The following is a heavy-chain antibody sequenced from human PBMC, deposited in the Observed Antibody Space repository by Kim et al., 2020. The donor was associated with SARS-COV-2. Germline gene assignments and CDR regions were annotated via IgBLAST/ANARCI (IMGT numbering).Heavy chain of an antibody. J-gene: IGHJ5*02. CDR2: VHYRRSI. D-gene: IGHD2-21*01. CDR3: VLAHNSRGWFHP. Sequence: SETLSLTCSFSGVSITSTSYYSLWLRQPPGSDRAWTGLVHYRRSIDHTPSLKSRVTISVATSKTGFSLRLRSVTAADTALYYCVLAHNSRGWFHPWGQGTLATVS. CDR1: GVSITSTSYY. V-gene: IGHV4-39*01.